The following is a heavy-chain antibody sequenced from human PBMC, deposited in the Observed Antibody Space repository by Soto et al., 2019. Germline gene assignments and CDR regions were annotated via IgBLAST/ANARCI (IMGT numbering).Heavy chain of an antibody. CDR1: GGSVSSGSYY. V-gene: IGHV4-61*01. D-gene: IGHD3-16*01. CDR3: ASGGGDI. Sequence: QVQLQESGPGLVKPSETLSLTCTVSGGSVSSGSYYWSWIRQPPGKGLEWIGYIYYSGSTKYTPSLKSRVTISVDTSKNQFSLKLSSVTAADTAVYYCASGGGDIWGKGTMVTVSS. J-gene: IGHJ3*02. CDR2: IYYSGST.